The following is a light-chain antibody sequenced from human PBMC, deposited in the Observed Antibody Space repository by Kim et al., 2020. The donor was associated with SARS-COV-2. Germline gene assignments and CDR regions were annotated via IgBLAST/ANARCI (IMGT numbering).Light chain of an antibody. CDR3: YSASDNNRV. CDR1: VLAKKY. Sequence: SVSPGQTARITCSGDVLAKKYARWFQQKPGQGPVLVIYKDSERPSGIPDRFSGSSSGTTVTLTISGAQAEDEADYYCYSASDNNRVFGGGTKVTVL. CDR2: KDS. V-gene: IGLV3-27*01. J-gene: IGLJ3*02.